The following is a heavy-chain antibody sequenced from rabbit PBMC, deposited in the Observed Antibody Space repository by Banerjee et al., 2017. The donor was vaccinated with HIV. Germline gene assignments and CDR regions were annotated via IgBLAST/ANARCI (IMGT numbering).Heavy chain of an antibody. Sequence: QEQLVESGGDLVKPGASLTLTCKASGFDFSSNVMCWVRQAPGKRLEWIACINTSSGNTVYATWAKGRFTISRTSSTTVALQMTSLTAADTATYLCARDLAGVTGWNFGLWGPGTLVTVS. J-gene: IGHJ4*01. V-gene: IGHV1S45*01. D-gene: IGHD4-1*01. CDR3: ARDLAGVTGWNFGL. CDR1: GFDFSSNV. CDR2: INTSSGNT.